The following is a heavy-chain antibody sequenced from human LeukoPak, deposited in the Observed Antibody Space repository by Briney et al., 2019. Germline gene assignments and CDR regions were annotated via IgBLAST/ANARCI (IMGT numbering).Heavy chain of an antibody. CDR3: ARDHCSGGSCYSDY. J-gene: IGHJ4*02. CDR1: GGSISIDNYY. Sequence: SETLSLTCTVSGGSISIDNYYWGWIRQPPGKGLEWIGSIYYSGSTYYNPSLKSRVTISVDTSKNQFSLKLSSVTAADTAVYYCARDHCSGGSCYSDYWGQGTLVTVSS. CDR2: IYYSGST. V-gene: IGHV4-39*07. D-gene: IGHD2-15*01.